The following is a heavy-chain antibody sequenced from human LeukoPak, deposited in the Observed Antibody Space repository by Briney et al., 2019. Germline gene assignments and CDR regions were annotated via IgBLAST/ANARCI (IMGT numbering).Heavy chain of an antibody. Sequence: SETLSLTCTVSGGSISSSGYYWGWIRQPPGKGLEWIGSIYYSGSTYYNPSLKSRVTISVDTSKNQFSLKLSSVTAADTAVYYCASSNFYYMDVWGKGTTVTVSS. CDR1: GGSISSSGYY. CDR3: ASSNFYYMDV. CDR2: IYYSGST. V-gene: IGHV4-39*01. J-gene: IGHJ6*03.